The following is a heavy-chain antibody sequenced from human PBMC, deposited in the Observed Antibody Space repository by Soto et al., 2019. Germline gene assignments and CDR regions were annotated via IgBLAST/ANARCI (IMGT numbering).Heavy chain of an antibody. J-gene: IGHJ3*02. CDR3: ARGQPRTGYGQVFDI. Sequence: QVQLKESGPGLVKPSQTLSLTCTVSGDSITTGENYWSWFRQPPGKGLEWIGNIYYRGYTNFNPSLKSRATISEDTSKRQCSLKLSSVTAADTAVYYCARGQPRTGYGQVFDIWGQGTSVIVSS. CDR2: IYYRGYT. D-gene: IGHD3-9*01. CDR1: GDSITTGENY. V-gene: IGHV4-30-4*01.